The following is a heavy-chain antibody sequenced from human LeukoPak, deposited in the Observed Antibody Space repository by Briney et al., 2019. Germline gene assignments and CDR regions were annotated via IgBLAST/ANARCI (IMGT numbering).Heavy chain of an antibody. J-gene: IGHJ3*02. Sequence: ASVKVSCKASGYIFTSYYMHWVRQAPGQGLEWMGIINPSGGSTSYAQKFQGRVTMTRDTSTSTVYMELSSLRSEDTAVYYCARLIFGVVDAFDIWGQGTMVTVSS. CDR2: INPSGGST. V-gene: IGHV1-46*01. CDR3: ARLIFGVVDAFDI. D-gene: IGHD3-3*01. CDR1: GYIFTSYY.